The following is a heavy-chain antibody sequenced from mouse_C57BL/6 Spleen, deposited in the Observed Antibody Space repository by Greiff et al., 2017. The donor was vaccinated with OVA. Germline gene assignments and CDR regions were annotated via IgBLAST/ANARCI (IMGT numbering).Heavy chain of an antibody. D-gene: IGHD1-2*01. CDR2: IDPETGGT. CDR3: TREGTTAPSY. Sequence: VQLQQSGAELVRPGASVTLSCKASGYTFTDYEMHWVKQTPVHGLEWIGAIDPETGGTAYNQKFKGKAILTADKSSSTAYMELRSLTSDDSAVYYCTREGTTAPSYWGQGTTLTVSS. CDR1: GYTFTDYE. V-gene: IGHV1-15*01. J-gene: IGHJ2*01.